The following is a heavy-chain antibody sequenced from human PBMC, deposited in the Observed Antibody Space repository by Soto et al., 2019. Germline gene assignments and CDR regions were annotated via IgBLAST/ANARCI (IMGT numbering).Heavy chain of an antibody. J-gene: IGHJ4*02. D-gene: IGHD4-4*01. CDR1: GYSFRSYW. V-gene: IGHV5-51*01. CDR2: IYPGNSNT. CDR3: ARHLHSDSAHISPVSPDY. Sequence: EVQLVQSGAEVKKPGESLKISCKTSGYSFRSYWIGWVRQMPGKGLVWMGIIYPGNSNTSYSPSFQGQVSTSADKSISTAYLQRSSLKAADSAMYYCARHLHSDSAHISPVSPDYWGQGTLVTVSS.